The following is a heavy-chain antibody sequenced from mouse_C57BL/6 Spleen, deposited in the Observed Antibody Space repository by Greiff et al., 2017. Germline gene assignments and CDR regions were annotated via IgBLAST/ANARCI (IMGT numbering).Heavy chain of an antibody. CDR2: IHPNSGST. CDR1: GYTFTSYW. Sequence: QVQLQQPGAELVKPGASVKLSCKASGYTFTSYWMHWVKQRPGQGLEWIGMIHPNSGSTNYNEKFKSKATLTVDKSSSTAYMQLSSLTSEDSAVYYCARNYYGSTLWYCDVWGTGTTVTVTS. CDR3: ARNYYGSTLWYCDV. V-gene: IGHV1-64*01. J-gene: IGHJ1*03. D-gene: IGHD1-1*01.